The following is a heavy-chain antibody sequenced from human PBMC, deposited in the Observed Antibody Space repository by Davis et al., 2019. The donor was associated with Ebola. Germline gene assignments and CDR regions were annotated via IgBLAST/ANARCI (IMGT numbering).Heavy chain of an antibody. D-gene: IGHD4-17*01. Sequence: GESLKISCAASGFTFSSYWMHWVRQAPGKGLVWFSRIKNDGSTTDYADSVKGRFTISRDNAKNTLYLQMNSLRAEDTAVYYCTRNFDYGDYFWGQGTLVTVSS. CDR2: IKNDGSTT. CDR1: GFTFSSYW. V-gene: IGHV3-74*01. CDR3: TRNFDYGDYF. J-gene: IGHJ4*02.